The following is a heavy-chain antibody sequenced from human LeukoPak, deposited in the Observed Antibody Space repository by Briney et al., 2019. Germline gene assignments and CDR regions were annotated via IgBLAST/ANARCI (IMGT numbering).Heavy chain of an antibody. V-gene: IGHV3-48*02. CDR3: ARDRGYFYDQLDY. D-gene: IGHD2/OR15-2a*01. J-gene: IGHJ4*02. Sequence: GGSLRLSCVASGYPFSSYSMNWIRQAPGKGLEWVSYISVSGGVRSYADSVKGRFTISRHDARNSLYLQMNSLKDEDTAVYYCARDRGYFYDQLDYWGQGTLVTVSS. CDR2: ISVSGGVR. CDR1: GYPFSSYS.